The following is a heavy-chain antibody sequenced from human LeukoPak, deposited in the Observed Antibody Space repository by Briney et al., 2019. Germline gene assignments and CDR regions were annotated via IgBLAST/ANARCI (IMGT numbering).Heavy chain of an antibody. D-gene: IGHD3-3*01. CDR2: IFYSGST. CDR3: ARTRYSSSYHAFDN. J-gene: IGHJ4*02. Sequence: SETLSLTCIVSGGSISSGGYYWSWIRQHPGKGLEWIGYIFYSGSTYYNPSLKSRVTISVDTSKNQFSLKLSSVTAADTAVYYCARTRYSSSYHAFDNWGQGTLVTVSP. CDR1: GGSISSGGYY. V-gene: IGHV4-31*03.